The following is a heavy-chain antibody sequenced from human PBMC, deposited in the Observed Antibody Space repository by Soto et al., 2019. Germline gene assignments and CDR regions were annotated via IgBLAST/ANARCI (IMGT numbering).Heavy chain of an antibody. Sequence: GGSLRLSCAASGFTFSNAWMNWVRQAPGKGLEWVGRIKSKTDGGTTDYAAPVKGRFTISRDDSKNTLYLQMNSLKTEDTAVYYCTTALPYYYDSSGYGGAFDIWGQGTMVTVSS. CDR2: IKSKTDGGTT. J-gene: IGHJ3*02. CDR3: TTALPYYYDSSGYGGAFDI. V-gene: IGHV3-15*07. D-gene: IGHD3-22*01. CDR1: GFTFSNAW.